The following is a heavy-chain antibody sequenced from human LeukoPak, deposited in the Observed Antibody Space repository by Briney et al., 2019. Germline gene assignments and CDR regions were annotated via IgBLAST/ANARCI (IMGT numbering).Heavy chain of an antibody. V-gene: IGHV4-30-4*01. J-gene: IGHJ3*02. CDR3: ARADGGAFDI. D-gene: IGHD3-3*01. CDR2: IYYRGST. CDR1: GGSISSGDYY. Sequence: NASETLSLTCTVSGGSISSGDYYWSWIRQPPGKGLEWIGYIYYRGSTYYNPSLKSRVTISVDTSKNQFSLKLSSVTAADTAVYYCARADGGAFDIWGQGTMVTVSS.